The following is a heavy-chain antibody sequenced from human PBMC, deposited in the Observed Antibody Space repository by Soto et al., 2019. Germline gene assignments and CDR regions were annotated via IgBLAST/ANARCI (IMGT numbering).Heavy chain of an antibody. D-gene: IGHD2-15*01. CDR2: INAGNGDT. Sequence: QVHLVQSGAEVKKPGASVKVSCKASGYTFTTHPIHWVRQAPGQSLEWMGWINAGNGDTKYSQKFQGRVTITRDTSASTVYMELSSLRSEDTAVYYCARDGYCSGGSCYGGLVDYWGKGTLVTVSS. CDR3: ARDGYCSGGSCYGGLVDY. J-gene: IGHJ4*02. V-gene: IGHV1-3*01. CDR1: GYTFTTHP.